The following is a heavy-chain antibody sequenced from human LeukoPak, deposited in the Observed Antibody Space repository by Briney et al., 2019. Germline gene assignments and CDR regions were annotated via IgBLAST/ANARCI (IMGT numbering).Heavy chain of an antibody. Sequence: GASVKVSCKASGYTFTSYGISWVRQAPGQGLEWMGWISAYNGNTNYAQKLQGRVTMTTDTSTSTAYMELRSLRSDDTAVYYCARGKGIQLWSHHFDYWGQGTLVTVSS. CDR1: GYTFTSYG. J-gene: IGHJ4*02. V-gene: IGHV1-18*01. CDR2: ISAYNGNT. CDR3: ARGKGIQLWSHHFDY. D-gene: IGHD5-18*01.